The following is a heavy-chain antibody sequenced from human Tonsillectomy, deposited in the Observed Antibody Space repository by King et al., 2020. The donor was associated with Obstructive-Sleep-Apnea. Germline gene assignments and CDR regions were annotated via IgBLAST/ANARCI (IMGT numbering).Heavy chain of an antibody. CDR1: GGSLICYY. Sequence: VQLQESGPGLVKPSETLSLICSVSGGSLICYYWSWIRQPPGKGLEWVGYIYYSGSTHYNPPLKNRVTISVDTSKNQFSLKLSSVTAADTAVYYCARHEFPAQPLDYWGQGTLVTVSS. V-gene: IGHV4-59*08. CDR3: ARHEFPAQPLDY. J-gene: IGHJ4*02. CDR2: IYYSGST. D-gene: IGHD2-2*01.